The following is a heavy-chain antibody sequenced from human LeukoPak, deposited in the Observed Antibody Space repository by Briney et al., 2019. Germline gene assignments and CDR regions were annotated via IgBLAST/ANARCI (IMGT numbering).Heavy chain of an antibody. CDR1: GFHLNNNY. V-gene: IGHV3-53*01. CDR2: IYRGGSK. J-gene: IGHJ2*01. D-gene: IGHD3-22*01. Sequence: PGGSPRPSLSASGFHLNNNYLSWVRPAPGKGLEGVAGIYRGGSKDCADAVKGRFTISRDNSKNAPYLQMNSLRGEDTAVYYCARDKVYYYDSSGYSYYWYFDLWGRGTLVTVSS. CDR3: ARDKVYYYDSSGYSYYWYFDL.